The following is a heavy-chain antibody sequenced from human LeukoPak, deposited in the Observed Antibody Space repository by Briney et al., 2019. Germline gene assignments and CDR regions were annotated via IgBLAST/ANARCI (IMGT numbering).Heavy chain of an antibody. CDR2: IYYSGGT. J-gene: IGHJ4*02. CDR3: AREDSGYDLSYFDY. D-gene: IGHD5-12*01. CDR1: GGSISSSSYY. V-gene: IGHV4-39*07. Sequence: SETLSLTCTVSGGSISSSSYYWGWIRQPPGKGLEWIRSIYYSGGTYYNPSLKSRVTISVDTSKNQFSLKLSSVTAADTAVYYCAREDSGYDLSYFDYWGQGTLVTVSS.